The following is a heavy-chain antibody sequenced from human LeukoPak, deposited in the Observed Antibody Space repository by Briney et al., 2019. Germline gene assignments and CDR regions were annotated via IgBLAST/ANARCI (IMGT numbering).Heavy chain of an antibody. D-gene: IGHD2-15*01. V-gene: IGHV4-4*07. CDR2: IYATGST. J-gene: IGHJ4*02. CDR1: GGSISSYA. CDR3: AREGDCSGGSRYSGPFDY. Sequence: SETLSLTCTVSGGSISSYAWSWIRQPAGEGLEWIGQIYATGSTNYNPSLKSRVTMSVDTSKNRFSLELTSVTAADTAVYYCAREGDCSGGSRYSGPFDYWGQGTLVTVSS.